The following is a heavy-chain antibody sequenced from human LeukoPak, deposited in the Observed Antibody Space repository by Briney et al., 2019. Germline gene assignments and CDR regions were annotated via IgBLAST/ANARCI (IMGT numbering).Heavy chain of an antibody. CDR2: IKQDGSEK. J-gene: IGHJ4*02. V-gene: IGHV3-7*01. Sequence: GGSLRLSCAVSGFTFSSYWMSWVRQAPGKGLEWVANIKQDGSEKYYVDSVKGRFTISRDNAKNSLYLQMNSLRAEDTAMYYCARDYYRYSHDWGQGTLVTVSS. CDR1: GFTFSSYW. D-gene: IGHD2-21*01. CDR3: ARDYYRYSHD.